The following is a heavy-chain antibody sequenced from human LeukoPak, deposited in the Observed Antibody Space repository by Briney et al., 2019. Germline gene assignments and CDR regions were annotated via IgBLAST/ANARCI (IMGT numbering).Heavy chain of an antibody. CDR1: GFTFSDYY. CDR3: ARDRYSSGCFDY. D-gene: IGHD6-19*01. J-gene: IGHJ4*02. V-gene: IGHV3-21*01. Sequence: GGSLRLSCAASGFTFSDYYMNWVRQAPGKGLEWVSSISSSSSYIYYADSVKGRFTISRDNAKNSLYLQMNSLRAEDTAVYYCARDRYSSGCFDYWGQGTLVTVSS. CDR2: ISSSSSYI.